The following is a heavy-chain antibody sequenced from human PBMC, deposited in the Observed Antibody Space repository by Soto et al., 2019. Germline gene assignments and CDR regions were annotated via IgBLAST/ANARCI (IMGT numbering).Heavy chain of an antibody. Sequence: QVRLQQWGAGLLKPSETLSLTCAVYGGSFTGYYWPWIRQTPGKGLEWIGEINYRGSNYYNPSLESRIXIAVDXYKXXXXXXXXXXXXXXXXXXXXXXXXXXXXXXXXXXXXXXXYGMDVWGQGTTVTVSS. J-gene: IGHJ6*02. CDR2: INYRGSN. CDR1: GGSFTGYY. CDR3: XXXXXXXXXXXXXXXXXXXYGMDV. V-gene: IGHV4-34*01.